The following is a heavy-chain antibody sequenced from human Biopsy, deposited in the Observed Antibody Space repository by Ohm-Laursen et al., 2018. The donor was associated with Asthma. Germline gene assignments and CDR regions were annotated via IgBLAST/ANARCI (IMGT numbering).Heavy chain of an antibody. V-gene: IGHV4-39*01. CDR1: GGSISSSSYY. D-gene: IGHD3-3*01. CDR3: ARFTASITIFGVVNNWFDP. Sequence: GTLSLTCIVSGGSISSSSYYWGWIRQPPGKGLEWIGSIYYSGSTYYNPSLKSRVTISLNTSKNHFSLKLCSVTAADTAVYYCARFTASITIFGVVNNWFDPWGQGTLVTVSS. J-gene: IGHJ5*02. CDR2: IYYSGST.